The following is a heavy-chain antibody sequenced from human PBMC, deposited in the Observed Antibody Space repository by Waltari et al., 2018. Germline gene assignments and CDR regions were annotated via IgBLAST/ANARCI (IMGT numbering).Heavy chain of an antibody. D-gene: IGHD6-6*01. CDR3: ARLGIAARRDYYYYGMDV. CDR1: GGTFSSYT. Sequence: QVQLVQSGAEVKKPGSSVKVSCKASGGTFSSYTISWVRQAPGQGLEWMGRIIPILGIANYAQKFQGRVTITADKSTSTAYMELSSLRSEDTAVYYCARLGIAARRDYYYYGMDVWGQGTTVTVSS. V-gene: IGHV1-69*02. CDR2: IIPILGIA. J-gene: IGHJ6*02.